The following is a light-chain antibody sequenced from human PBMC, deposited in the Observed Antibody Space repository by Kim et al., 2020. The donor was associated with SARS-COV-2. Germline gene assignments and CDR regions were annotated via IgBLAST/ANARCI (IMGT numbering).Light chain of an antibody. CDR1: QSVSSN. J-gene: IGKJ4*02. Sequence: EIVMTQSPATLSVSPGETATLSCRASQSVSSNLARYQQKPGQAPRLLIYGASTRATGIPGRFSGSGSGTEFTLTIGSLQSEDFAVYYCQQYSPWPRTFGGGTKVEIK. CDR3: QQYSPWPRT. CDR2: GAS. V-gene: IGKV3-15*01.